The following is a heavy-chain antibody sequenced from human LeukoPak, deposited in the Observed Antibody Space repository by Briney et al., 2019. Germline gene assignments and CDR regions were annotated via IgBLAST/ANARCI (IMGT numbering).Heavy chain of an antibody. CDR1: GFSFSVYW. V-gene: IGHV3-74*01. Sequence: GGSLRLSCAASGFSFSVYWMHWVRQAPGKGPVWVSRIKTDGSITDYADFVKGRFTISRDNAKNTLYLQMNSLRAEDTAVYYCARDPLFCSGGSCYLAYFDYWGQGTLVTVSS. CDR2: IKTDGSIT. CDR3: ARDPLFCSGGSCYLAYFDY. D-gene: IGHD2-15*01. J-gene: IGHJ4*02.